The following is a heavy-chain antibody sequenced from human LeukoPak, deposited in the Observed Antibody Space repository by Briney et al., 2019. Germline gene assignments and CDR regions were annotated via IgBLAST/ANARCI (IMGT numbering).Heavy chain of an antibody. Sequence: PGRSLRLSCAASGFTFSSYAMHWVRQAPGKGLEWVAVISYDGSNKYYADSVKGRFTISRDNSKNTLYLQMNSLRAEDTAVYYCAKSGQGSSGWYGGKAEYFQHWGQGTLVTLSS. CDR1: GFTFSSYA. D-gene: IGHD6-13*01. V-gene: IGHV3-30-3*02. CDR2: ISYDGSNK. J-gene: IGHJ1*01. CDR3: AKSGQGSSGWYGGKAEYFQH.